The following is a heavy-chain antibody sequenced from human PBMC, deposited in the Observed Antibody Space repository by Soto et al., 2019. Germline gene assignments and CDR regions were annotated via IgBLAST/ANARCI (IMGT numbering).Heavy chain of an antibody. D-gene: IGHD3-22*01. CDR2: INPSGGST. CDR3: ARGGSSGYPDAFDI. CDR1: GYTFTSYG. J-gene: IGHJ3*02. Sequence: ASVKVSCKASGYTFTSYGISWVRQAPGQGLEWMGRINPSGGSTSYAQKLQGRVTMTRDTSTSTVYMELSSLRSEDTAVYYCARGGSSGYPDAFDIWGQGTMVTVSS. V-gene: IGHV1-46*01.